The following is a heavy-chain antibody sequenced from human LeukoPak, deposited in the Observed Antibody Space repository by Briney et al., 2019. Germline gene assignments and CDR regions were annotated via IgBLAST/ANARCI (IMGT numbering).Heavy chain of an antibody. CDR1: GFTFSTYA. CDR2: ISGSGDYA. J-gene: IGHJ5*02. V-gene: IGHV3-23*01. CDR3: AKPSGILLITNPQS. D-gene: IGHD1-26*01. Sequence: QPGGSLRLSCAASGFTFSTYAMSWVRQAPGKGLEWVSGISGSGDYAYYADSVKGRFTISRDNSKNTLYLQMNSLRAEDTAVYYCAKPSGILLITNPQSWGQGTLVTVSS.